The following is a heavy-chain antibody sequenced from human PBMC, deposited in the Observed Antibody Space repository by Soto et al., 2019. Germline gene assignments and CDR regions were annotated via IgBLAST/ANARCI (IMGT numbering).Heavy chain of an antibody. D-gene: IGHD3-9*01. CDR1: GGSISSSSYY. Sequence: SETLSLTCTVSGGSISSSSYYWGWIRQPPGKGLEWIGSIYYSGSTYYNPSLKSRVTISVDTSKNQFSLKLSSVTAADTAVYYCASLGYYDILTGPPNWGQGTLVTVSS. V-gene: IGHV4-39*01. CDR3: ASLGYYDILTGPPN. CDR2: IYYSGST. J-gene: IGHJ4*02.